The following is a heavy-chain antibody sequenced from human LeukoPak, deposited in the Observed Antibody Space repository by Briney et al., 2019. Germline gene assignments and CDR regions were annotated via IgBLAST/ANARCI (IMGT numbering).Heavy chain of an antibody. CDR1: GYTFTSYG. CDR2: ISAYNGKT. D-gene: IGHD6-13*01. V-gene: IGHV1-18*01. CDR3: ARDSTGYSRERYDDAFDN. J-gene: IGHJ3*02. Sequence: ASVKVSCKASGYTFTSYGISWVRQAPGQGLEWMGWISAYNGKTNYAQKLQGRVSIPTDSCTSTAYMALRNLRSDSTAVYYCARDSTGYSRERYDDAFDNWGQGTMVTVSS.